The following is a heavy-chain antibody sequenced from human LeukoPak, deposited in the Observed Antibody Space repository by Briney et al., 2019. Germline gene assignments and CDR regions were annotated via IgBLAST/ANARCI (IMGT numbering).Heavy chain of an antibody. V-gene: IGHV3-23*01. CDR2: ISGSGGST. Sequence: GGSLRLSCAASGFTFSSYAMSWVRQAPGKGLEWVSAISGSGGSTYYADSVEGRFTISRDNSKNTLYLQMNSLRAEDTAVYYCAKDLAYGYCSSTSCYKGDWYFDLWGRGTLVTVSS. CDR3: AKDLAYGYCSSTSCYKGDWYFDL. J-gene: IGHJ2*01. D-gene: IGHD2-2*02. CDR1: GFTFSSYA.